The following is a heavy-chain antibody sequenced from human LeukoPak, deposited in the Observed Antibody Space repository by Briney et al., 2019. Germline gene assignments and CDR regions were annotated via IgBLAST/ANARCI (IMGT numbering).Heavy chain of an antibody. V-gene: IGHV3-66*01. D-gene: IGHD2-21*02. J-gene: IGHJ3*01. CDR1: GFNVSRNY. CDR3: ARGGTSVTAPF. Sequence: GGSLRLSCAASGFNVSRNYMNWVRQAPRKGLEWVSVIYSGGSTNYADSVKGRFTISRDNSKNTVYLQMNSLRAEDTAVYYCARGGTSVTAPFWGQGTMVTVSS. CDR2: IYSGGST.